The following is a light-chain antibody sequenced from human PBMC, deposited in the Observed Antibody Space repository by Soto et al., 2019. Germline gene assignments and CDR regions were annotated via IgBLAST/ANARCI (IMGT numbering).Light chain of an antibody. J-gene: IGLJ3*02. CDR2: EVT. V-gene: IGLV2-14*01. CDR1: TSDVGSHNF. CDR3: SSCTNSILV. Sequence: QSALTQPASVSGSPGQSITISCTGTTSDVGSHNFVSWYQQLPGKAPKLLIYEVTNRPSGTSNRFSGSKSGNTASLTISGLQAEDEADYYCSSCTNSILVFGGGTKLTVL.